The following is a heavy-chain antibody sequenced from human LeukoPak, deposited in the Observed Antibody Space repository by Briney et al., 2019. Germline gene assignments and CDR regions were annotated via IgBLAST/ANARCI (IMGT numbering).Heavy chain of an antibody. CDR1: GFTFSSAW. CDR2: IKSKTDGGTT. Sequence: GGSLRLSCAASGFTFSSAWMAWVRQAPGKGLEWLGRIKSKTDGGTTDYAAPVKVRFTTSRDDSKNTLYLQMNNLKTEDTAVYYCTTDRGRMELPVFASWGQGTLVTVSS. CDR3: TTDRGRMELPVFAS. V-gene: IGHV3-15*01. J-gene: IGHJ5*01. D-gene: IGHD1-26*01.